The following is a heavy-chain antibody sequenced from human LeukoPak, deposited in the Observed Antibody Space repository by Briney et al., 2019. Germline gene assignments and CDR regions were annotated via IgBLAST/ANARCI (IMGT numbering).Heavy chain of an antibody. Sequence: SETLSLTCAVSGYSISSGYYWGWIRQPPGKGLEWIGSIYHSGSTYYNPSLKSRVTISVDTSKNPFSLKLSSVTAADTAVYYCARTDFWSGYYRNFDYWGQGTLVTVSS. J-gene: IGHJ4*02. CDR3: ARTDFWSGYYRNFDY. V-gene: IGHV4-38-2*01. D-gene: IGHD3-3*01. CDR1: GYSISSGYY. CDR2: IYHSGST.